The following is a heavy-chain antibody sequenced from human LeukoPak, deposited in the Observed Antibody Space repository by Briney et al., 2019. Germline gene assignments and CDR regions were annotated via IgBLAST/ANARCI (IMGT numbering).Heavy chain of an antibody. CDR3: AREGQGSGYDWFDP. Sequence: SETLSLTCTVSGGSISSSSYYWGWIRQPPGKGLDWIGSIYYSGSTYYNPSLKSRFTISVDTSKNQFSLKLSSVAAADTAVYYCAREGQGSGYDWFDPWGQGTLVTVSS. CDR2: IYYSGST. CDR1: GGSISSSSYY. D-gene: IGHD3-22*01. V-gene: IGHV4-39*07. J-gene: IGHJ5*02.